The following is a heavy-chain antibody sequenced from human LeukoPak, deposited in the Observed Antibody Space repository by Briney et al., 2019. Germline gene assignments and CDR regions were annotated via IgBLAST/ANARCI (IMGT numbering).Heavy chain of an antibody. CDR1: GGSIGSYY. CDR2: IYYSGST. CDR3: ARTQVVRYWYFDL. Sequence: SETLSLTCTVSGGSIGSYYWNWIRQPPGKGLEWIGYIYYSGSTNYNPSLKSRVTISVDTSKNQFSLKLSSVTAADTAVYYCARTQVVRYWYFDLWGRGTLVTVSS. D-gene: IGHD6-13*01. V-gene: IGHV4-59*01. J-gene: IGHJ2*01.